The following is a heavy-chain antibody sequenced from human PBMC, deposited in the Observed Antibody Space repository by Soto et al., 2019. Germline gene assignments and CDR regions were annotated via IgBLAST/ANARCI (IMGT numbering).Heavy chain of an antibody. CDR3: ARDKDYMLDY. CDR2: ISTNSGNT. V-gene: IGHV1-18*01. Sequence: QVQLVQSGAEVKEPGASVKVSCKPSGYTFTRNGISWVRQAPGQGREWVGWISTNSGNTDYAQKLQGRVTLTTDTSTNTAYLERRSLRSDDTAVYYCARDKDYMLDYWGQGTLVTVSS. CDR1: GYTFTRNG. D-gene: IGHD4-4*01. J-gene: IGHJ4*02.